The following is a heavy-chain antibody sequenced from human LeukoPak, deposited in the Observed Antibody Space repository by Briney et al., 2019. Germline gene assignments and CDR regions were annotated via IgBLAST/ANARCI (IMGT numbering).Heavy chain of an antibody. CDR1: GFTFSSYA. CDR2: ISGSGGNT. D-gene: IGHD3-3*01. Sequence: PGGSLRLSCAASGFTFSSYAMSWVRQAPGKGLEWDSAISGSGGNTYYADSVKGRFTISRDNSKNTLYLQMNSLRAEDTAVYYCAKRGFWSHSIDYWGQGTLVTVSS. J-gene: IGHJ4*02. V-gene: IGHV3-23*01. CDR3: AKRGFWSHSIDY.